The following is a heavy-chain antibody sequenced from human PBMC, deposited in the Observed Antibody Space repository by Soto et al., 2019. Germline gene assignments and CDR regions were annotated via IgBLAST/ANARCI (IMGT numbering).Heavy chain of an antibody. J-gene: IGHJ4*02. CDR3: ARAPGYSYGYCLDY. CDR1: GFTFSSYS. D-gene: IGHD5-18*01. CDR2: ISSSRSTI. Sequence: EVQLVESGGGLVQPGGSLRLSCAASGFTFSSYSMNWVRQAPGKGLEWVSYISSSRSTIYYADSVKGRFTISRDNAKNSLYLQMNSLRDEDTAVYYCARAPGYSYGYCLDYWGQGTLVTVSS. V-gene: IGHV3-48*02.